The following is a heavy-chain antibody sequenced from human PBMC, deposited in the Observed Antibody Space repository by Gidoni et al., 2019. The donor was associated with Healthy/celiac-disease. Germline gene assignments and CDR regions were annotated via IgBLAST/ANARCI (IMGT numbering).Heavy chain of an antibody. CDR2: IKSKTDGGTT. CDR1: GFTFSNAW. D-gene: IGHD1-26*01. CDR3: TLPGRHYYYMDV. Sequence: EVQLVESGGGLVKPGGSLRLSCAASGFTFSNAWMSWVRQAPGKGLEWVGRIKSKTDGGTTDYAAPVKGRFTISRDDSKNTLYLQMNSLKTEDTAVYYCTLPGRHYYYMDVWGKGTTVTVSS. J-gene: IGHJ6*03. V-gene: IGHV3-15*01.